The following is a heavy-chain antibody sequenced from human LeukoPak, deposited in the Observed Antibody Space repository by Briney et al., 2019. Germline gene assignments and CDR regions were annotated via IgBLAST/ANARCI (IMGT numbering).Heavy chain of an antibody. CDR1: GYTFISYG. CDR2: ISVYNGNT. Sequence: ASVKVSCKASGYTFISYGISWVRQAPGQGLEWMGWISVYNGNTNYAQKLQGRVTMPTDTSTSTAYMELRSLGSDDTAMYYCARVFDSSGYDFDYWCQGTLVTVSS. CDR3: ARVFDSSGYDFDY. V-gene: IGHV1-18*01. D-gene: IGHD3-22*01. J-gene: IGHJ4*02.